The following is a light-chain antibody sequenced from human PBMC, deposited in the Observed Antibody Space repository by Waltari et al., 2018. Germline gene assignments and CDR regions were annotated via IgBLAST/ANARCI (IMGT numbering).Light chain of an antibody. J-gene: IGKJ4*01. CDR3: QHLNSYPLN. Sequence: DIYLTQSPSFLSASVGDRVTITCRASQDIHSYLAWYQLRPGQAPRLIIYVASKLQSGVPSRFSGSGTGTDFTLTISSLQPEDFATYYCQHLNSYPLNFGGGTKVEIK. CDR2: VAS. V-gene: IGKV1-9*01. CDR1: QDIHSY.